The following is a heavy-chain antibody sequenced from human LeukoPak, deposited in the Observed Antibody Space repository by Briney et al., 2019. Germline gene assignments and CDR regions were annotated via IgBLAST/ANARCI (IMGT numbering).Heavy chain of an antibody. J-gene: IGHJ4*02. CDR3: ATAPYYDILTGSQTDY. CDR2: ISGSGGST. Sequence: GGSLRLSCAASGFTFSSYAMSWVRQAPGKGQEWVSAISGSGGSTYYADSVKGRFTISRDNSKNTLYLQMNSLRAEDTAVYYCATAPYYDILTGSQTDYWGQGTLVTVS. V-gene: IGHV3-23*01. D-gene: IGHD3-9*01. CDR1: GFTFSSYA.